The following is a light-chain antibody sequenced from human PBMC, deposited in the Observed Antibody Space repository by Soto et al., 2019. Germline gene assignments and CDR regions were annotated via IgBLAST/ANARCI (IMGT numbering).Light chain of an antibody. J-gene: IGKJ1*01. CDR3: QKSFRTRT. CDR1: QTITSH. V-gene: IGKV1-39*01. CDR2: AAS. Sequence: EIQMPQSPSSLSASVGDRVTITCRASQTITSHLNWYQQKPGKAPKLLIFAASILQSGVPSRFTGSGSGTDFTLTISSLQPDDYALYYCQKSFRTRTFGQGTKVEIK.